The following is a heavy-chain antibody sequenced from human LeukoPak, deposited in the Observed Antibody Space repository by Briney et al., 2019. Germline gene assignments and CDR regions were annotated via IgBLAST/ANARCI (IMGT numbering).Heavy chain of an antibody. CDR1: GFSLSTSGVG. CDR2: IYWNDDK. CDR3: AHSPMTTAGFPFDP. J-gene: IGHJ5*02. D-gene: IGHD4-11*01. Sequence: SGPTLVNPTQTLTLTCAFSGFSLSTSGVGVGWIRQPPGKALEWPALIYWNDDKRYSPSLKSRLTITKDTSKNQVVLTMTNMDPVDTATYYCAHSPMTTAGFPFDPWGQGTLVTVSS. V-gene: IGHV2-5*01.